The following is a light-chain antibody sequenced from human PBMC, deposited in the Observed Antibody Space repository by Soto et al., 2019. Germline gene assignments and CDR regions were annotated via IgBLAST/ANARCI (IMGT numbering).Light chain of an antibody. V-gene: IGKV1-5*01. J-gene: IGKJ1*01. CDR2: AAS. Sequence: FQLNQYPSTLSGSVRDRVTITCLASQTISRWLAWHQQKPGKAPKLMIYAASSLQSGVPSRFSGSGSGTEFTLTISSLQPDDLTTYYCQQYNSYSRTFGQGTKVDIK. CDR3: QQYNSYSRT. CDR1: QTISRW.